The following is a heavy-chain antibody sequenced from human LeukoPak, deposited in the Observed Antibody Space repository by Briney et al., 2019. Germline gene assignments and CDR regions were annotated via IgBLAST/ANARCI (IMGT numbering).Heavy chain of an antibody. Sequence: MPSETLSLTCTVSGGSIRSSYYYWGWIRQPPGKGLEWIGSIYDSGSTYYNPSLKSRVTISVDRSKNQFSLKLSSVTAADTAVYYCARASKGFWSGYYFDYWGQGTLVTVSS. CDR2: IYDSGST. V-gene: IGHV4-39*07. J-gene: IGHJ4*02. D-gene: IGHD3-3*01. CDR3: ARASKGFWSGYYFDY. CDR1: GGSIRSSYYY.